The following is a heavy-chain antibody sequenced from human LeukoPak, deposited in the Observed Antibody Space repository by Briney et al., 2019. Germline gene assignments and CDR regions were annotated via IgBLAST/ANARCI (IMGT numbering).Heavy chain of an antibody. D-gene: IGHD6-19*01. J-gene: IGHJ5*02. CDR2: IYSGGST. CDR1: GFTVSSNY. CDR3: ASRSGAIAVAGSNWFDP. Sequence: TGGSLRLSCAASGFTVSSNYMSWVRQAPGKGLEWVSVIYSGGSTYYADSVKGRFTISRDNSKNTLYLQMNSLRAEDTAVYYCASRSGAIAVAGSNWFDPWGQGNLVTVSS. V-gene: IGHV3-66*01.